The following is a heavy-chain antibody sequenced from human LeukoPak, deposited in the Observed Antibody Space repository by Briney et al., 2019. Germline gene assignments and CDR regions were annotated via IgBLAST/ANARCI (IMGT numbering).Heavy chain of an antibody. D-gene: IGHD4-17*01. J-gene: IGHJ3*02. CDR1: GFTFSDYY. CDR2: ISSSGSTI. V-gene: IGHV3-11*01. Sequence: GGSLRLSCAASGFTFSDYYISWIRQAPGKGLEWVSYISSSGSTIYYADSVKGRFTISRDNAKNSLYLQMNSLRAEDTAVYYCARDVSATVTTGDAFDIWGQGTMVTVSS. CDR3: ARDVSATVTTGDAFDI.